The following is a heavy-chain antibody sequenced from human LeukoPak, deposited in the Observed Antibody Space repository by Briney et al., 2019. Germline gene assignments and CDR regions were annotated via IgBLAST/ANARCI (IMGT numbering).Heavy chain of an antibody. V-gene: IGHV4-34*01. CDR2: INHSGST. CDR3: ARPRGVPAMAPLFDY. CDR1: GGSFSGYY. D-gene: IGHD5-18*01. J-gene: IGHJ4*02. Sequence: SETLSLTCAVYGGSFSGYYWSWIRQPPGKGLEWIGEINHSGSTNYNPSLKSRVTISVDTSKNQFSLKLSSVTAADTAVYYCARPRGVPAMAPLFDYWGQGTLVTVSS.